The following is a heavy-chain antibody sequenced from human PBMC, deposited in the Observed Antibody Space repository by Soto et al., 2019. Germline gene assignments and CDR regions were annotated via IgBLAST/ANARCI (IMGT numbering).Heavy chain of an antibody. J-gene: IGHJ6*02. Sequence: GESLKISCKGSGYSFTSYWIGWVRQMPGKGLEWMGIIYPGGSDTRYSPSFQGQVTISADKSISTAYLQWSSLKASDTAMYYCARQGYSSGWYYYYGMDVWGQGTTVTV. V-gene: IGHV5-51*01. D-gene: IGHD6-19*01. CDR2: IYPGGSDT. CDR1: GYSFTSYW. CDR3: ARQGYSSGWYYYYGMDV.